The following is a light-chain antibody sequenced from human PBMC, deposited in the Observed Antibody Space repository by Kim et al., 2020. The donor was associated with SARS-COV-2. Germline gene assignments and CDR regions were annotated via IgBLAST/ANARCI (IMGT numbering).Light chain of an antibody. CDR1: QDIGSD. CDR2: GAF. J-gene: IGKJ4*01. V-gene: IGKV1-6*01. CDR3: LQDSGYPLT. Sequence: ASVGDKVNVTCRASQDIGSDLGWYQQKLGKAPKLLIYGAFRLQSGVPSRFSGSGSGTDFTLTISSLQPEDFATYFCLQDSGYPLTFGGGTKVDIK.